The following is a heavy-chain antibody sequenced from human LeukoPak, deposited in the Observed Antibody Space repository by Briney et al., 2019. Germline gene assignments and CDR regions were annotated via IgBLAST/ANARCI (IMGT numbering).Heavy chain of an antibody. V-gene: IGHV3-30*18. J-gene: IGHJ5*02. D-gene: IGHD2-15*01. CDR2: ISYDGSNK. CDR3: AKDGGYCSGGSCYENWFDP. Sequence: GGSLRLSCAAPGFTFSSYGMHWVRQAPGKGLEWVAVISYDGSNKYYADSVKGRFTISRDNSKNTLYLQMNSLRAEDTAVYYCAKDGGYCSGGSCYENWFDPWGQGTLVTVSS. CDR1: GFTFSSYG.